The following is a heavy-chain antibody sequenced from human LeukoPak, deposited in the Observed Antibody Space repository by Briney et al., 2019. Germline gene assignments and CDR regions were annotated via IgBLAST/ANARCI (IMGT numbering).Heavy chain of an antibody. CDR1: GGTFSSYA. J-gene: IGHJ4*02. CDR2: IIPIFGTA. Sequence: ASVKVSCKASGGTFSSYANSWVRQAPGQGLEWMGGIIPIFGTANYAQKFQGRVTITTDESTSTAYMELSSLRSEDTAVYYCASLTTTGRDYWGQGTLVTVSS. D-gene: IGHD4-11*01. CDR3: ASLTTTGRDY. V-gene: IGHV1-69*05.